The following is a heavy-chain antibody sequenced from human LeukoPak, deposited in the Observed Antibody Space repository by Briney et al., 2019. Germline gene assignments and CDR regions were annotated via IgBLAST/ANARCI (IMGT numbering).Heavy chain of an antibody. CDR2: IYYSGNT. V-gene: IGHV4-39*07. Sequence: SETLSLTCTVSGGSISSSSYYWGWIRQPPGKGLEWIGSIYYSGNTYYNPSLKSRLTVSIDTSKNQFSLKLNSVTAADTAVYYCARYASGSYFRGIDYWGQGTLVTVSS. J-gene: IGHJ4*02. D-gene: IGHD1-26*01. CDR1: GGSISSSSYY. CDR3: ARYASGSYFRGIDY.